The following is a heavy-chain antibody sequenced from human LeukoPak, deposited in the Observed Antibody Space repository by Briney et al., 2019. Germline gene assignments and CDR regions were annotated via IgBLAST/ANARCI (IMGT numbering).Heavy chain of an antibody. CDR2: INHSGST. J-gene: IGHJ4*02. D-gene: IGHD5-18*01. V-gene: IGHV4-34*01. CDR1: GGSFSGYY. Sequence: SETLSLTCAVYGGSFSGYYWSWIRQPPGKGLEWIGDINHSGSTNYNPSLKSRVTISVDTSKNQFSLMLSFVTAADTAVYYCARARGYSYGYHYWGQGTLVTVSS. CDR3: ARARGYSYGYHY.